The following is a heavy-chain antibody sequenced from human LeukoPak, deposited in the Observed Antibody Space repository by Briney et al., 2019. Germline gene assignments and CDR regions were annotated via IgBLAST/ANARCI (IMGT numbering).Heavy chain of an antibody. CDR3: ARDQNSYGSGSYPDY. CDR1: GGTFSIYG. J-gene: IGHJ4*02. V-gene: IGHV1-69*04. D-gene: IGHD3-10*01. CDR2: IIPIFGIA. Sequence: SVTVSCTASGGTFSIYGISWVRQAPGQGLEWMGRIIPIFGIANYAQKFQGRVAITADKSTSTAYMELSSLTSEDTAVYYCARDQNSYGSGSYPDYWGQGTLVTVSS.